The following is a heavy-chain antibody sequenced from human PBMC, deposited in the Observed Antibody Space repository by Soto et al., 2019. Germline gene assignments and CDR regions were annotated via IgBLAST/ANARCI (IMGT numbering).Heavy chain of an antibody. Sequence: EVQLVESGGGLVKPGGSLRLSCAASGFTFSSYSMNWVRQATGKGLEWVSSISSSSSYIYYADSVKGRVTISRDNAKNSLYLQMNSLRAEDTAVYYCARGVMITFGGVIDPFDYWGQGTLVTVSS. V-gene: IGHV3-21*01. CDR3: ARGVMITFGGVIDPFDY. CDR2: ISSSSSYI. D-gene: IGHD3-16*02. CDR1: GFTFSSYS. J-gene: IGHJ4*02.